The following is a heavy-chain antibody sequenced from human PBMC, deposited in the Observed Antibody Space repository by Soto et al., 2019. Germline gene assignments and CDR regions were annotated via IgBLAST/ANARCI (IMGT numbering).Heavy chain of an antibody. J-gene: IGHJ6*02. V-gene: IGHV3-7*01. D-gene: IGHD3-9*01. CDR1: GFTFRSSW. CDR3: ASSGSSNREPVFTQCHLRYFDWLSPHPERYYGMDV. Sequence: PGGSLRLSCAASGFTFRSSWMNWVRQAPGKGLEWVANIKEDGSEKYYVDSVKGRFTISRDNAKNSLYLQMNSLRAEDTDVYNNASSGSSNREPVFTQCHLRYFDWLSPHPERYYGMDVWGQGTTVTVSS. CDR2: IKEDGSEK.